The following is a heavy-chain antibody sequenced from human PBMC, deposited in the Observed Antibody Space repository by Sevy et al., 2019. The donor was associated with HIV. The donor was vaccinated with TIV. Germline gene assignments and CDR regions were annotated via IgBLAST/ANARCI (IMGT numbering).Heavy chain of an antibody. CDR3: AKDYRTHFNRVLPAAIVDY. CDR1: GFTITGYA. J-gene: IGHJ4*02. Sequence: QLGGSLRLSCAASGFTITGYAMCWVRQTPGKGLEWVSGISSSGNSTYYAHSVKGRFTISRDNSKNTLYLQMNSLRAEDTAVYFCAKDYRTHFNRVLPAAIVDYWGQGTLVTVSS. CDR2: ISSSGNST. D-gene: IGHD2-2*02. V-gene: IGHV3-23*01.